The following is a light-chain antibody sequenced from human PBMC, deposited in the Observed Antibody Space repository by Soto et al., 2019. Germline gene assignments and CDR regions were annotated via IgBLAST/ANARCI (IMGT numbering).Light chain of an antibody. CDR2: LNSDGSH. CDR3: QTWGTGIHVV. Sequence: QPVLTQSPSASASLGASVTLTCTLSSGHSSYAIAWHQQQPETGPRYLMKLNSDGSHSKGAGIPDRFSGSSSGTERYLSISSLQSEDEADYYCQTWGTGIHVVFGGGTKLTVL. J-gene: IGLJ2*01. V-gene: IGLV4-69*01. CDR1: SGHSSYA.